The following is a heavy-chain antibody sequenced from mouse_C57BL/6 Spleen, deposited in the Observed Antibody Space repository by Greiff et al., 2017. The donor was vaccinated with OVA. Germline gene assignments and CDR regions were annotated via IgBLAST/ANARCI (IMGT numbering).Heavy chain of an antibody. CDR2: IYPGDGDT. Sequence: VQLQQSGAELVKPGASVKISCKASGYAFSSYWMNWVKQRPGKGLEWIGQIYPGDGDTNYNGKFKGKATLTADKSSSTAYMQLSSLTSEDSAVYFCAIGAIATPYYFDYWGQGTTLTVST. V-gene: IGHV1-80*01. CDR3: AIGAIATPYYFDY. J-gene: IGHJ2*01. D-gene: IGHD3-3*01. CDR1: GYAFSSYW.